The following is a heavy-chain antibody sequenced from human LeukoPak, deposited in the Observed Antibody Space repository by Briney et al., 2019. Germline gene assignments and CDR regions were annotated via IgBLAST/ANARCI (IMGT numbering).Heavy chain of an antibody. CDR1: GFTFSSYW. J-gene: IGHJ4*02. CDR3: ARDRFSLYDSSGYLPY. V-gene: IGHV3-7*01. CDR2: IKQDGSEK. D-gene: IGHD3-22*01. Sequence: PGGSLILSCAASGFTFSSYWMSWVRQAPGKGLEWVANIKQDGSEKYYVDSVKGRFTISRDNAKNSVYLQMNSLRAEDTAVYYCARDRFSLYDSSGYLPYWGQGTLVTVSS.